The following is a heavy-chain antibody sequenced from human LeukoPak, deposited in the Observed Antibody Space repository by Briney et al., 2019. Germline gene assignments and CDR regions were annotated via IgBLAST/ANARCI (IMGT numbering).Heavy chain of an antibody. CDR3: ARGIAAALAEIDY. CDR1: GFTFSSYA. Sequence: GGSLRLSCAASGFTFSSYAMHWVRQAPGKGLEWVAVISYDGSNKYYADSVKGRFTISRDNSKNTLYLQMNSLRAEDTAVYYCARGIAAALAEIDYWGQGTLVTVSS. J-gene: IGHJ4*02. D-gene: IGHD6-13*01. CDR2: ISYDGSNK. V-gene: IGHV3-30-3*01.